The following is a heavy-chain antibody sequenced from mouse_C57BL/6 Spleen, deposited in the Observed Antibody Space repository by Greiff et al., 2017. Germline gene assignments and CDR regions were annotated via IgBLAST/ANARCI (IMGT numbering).Heavy chain of an antibody. CDR2: IYPRSGNT. CDR1: GYTFTSYG. CDR3: ARWIEDYYGSSPDY. V-gene: IGHV1-81*01. D-gene: IGHD1-1*01. J-gene: IGHJ2*01. Sequence: VQLQQSGAELARPGASVKLSCKASGYTFTSYGISWVKQRTGQGLEWIGEIYPRSGNTYYNEKFKGKATLTADKSSSTAYMELRRLTSEDSAVYFCARWIEDYYGSSPDYWGQGTTLTGAS.